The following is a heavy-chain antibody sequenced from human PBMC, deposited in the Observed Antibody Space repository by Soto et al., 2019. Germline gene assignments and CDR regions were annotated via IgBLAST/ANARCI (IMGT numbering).Heavy chain of an antibody. V-gene: IGHV1-2*04. J-gene: IGHJ6*02. D-gene: IGHD6-19*01. CDR3: AREKLDSGWRPLRYYYGMDV. CDR2: INPNSGGT. Sequence: GASVKVSCKASGYTFTGYYMHWVRQAPGQGLEWMGWINPNSGGTNYAQKFQGWVTMTRDTSISTAYMELSRLRSDDTAVYYCAREKLDSGWRPLRYYYGMDVWGQGTTVTVSS. CDR1: GYTFTGYY.